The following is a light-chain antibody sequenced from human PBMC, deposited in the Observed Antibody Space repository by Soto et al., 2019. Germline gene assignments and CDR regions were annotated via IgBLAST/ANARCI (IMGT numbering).Light chain of an antibody. CDR2: DAS. J-gene: IGKJ1*01. Sequence: DIQMTQSPSTLSGSVGDRVTITCRASQTISSWLAWYQQKPGKAPNLLIYDASTLESGVPARFSGGDSGTEFTLTISSLQPDDFTTFYCQQYNSYPWTFGQGTKVDI. CDR3: QQYNSYPWT. V-gene: IGKV1-5*01. CDR1: QTISSW.